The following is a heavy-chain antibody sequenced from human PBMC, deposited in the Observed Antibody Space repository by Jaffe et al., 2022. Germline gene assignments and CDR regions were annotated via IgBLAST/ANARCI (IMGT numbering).Heavy chain of an antibody. CDR2: ISWNSGSI. J-gene: IGHJ4*02. V-gene: IGHV3-9*01. D-gene: IGHD2-15*01. CDR1: GFTFDDYA. CDR3: ANLCSGGSCYGGGSDY. Sequence: EVQLVESGGGLVQPGRSLRLSCAASGFTFDDYAMHWVRQAPGKGLEWVSGISWNSGSIGYADSVKGRFTISRDNAKNSLYLQMNSLRAEDTALYYCANLCSGGSCYGGGSDYWGQGTLVTVSS.